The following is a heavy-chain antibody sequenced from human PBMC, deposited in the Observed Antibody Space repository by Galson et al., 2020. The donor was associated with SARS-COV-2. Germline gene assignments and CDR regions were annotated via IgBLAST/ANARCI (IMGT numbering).Heavy chain of an antibody. V-gene: IGHV4-38-2*02. D-gene: IGHD6-13*01. CDR2: IYHSGST. J-gene: IGHJ4*02. CDR3: ARDQLAAAGPFDY. Sequence: SETLSLTCTVSGYSISSGYYWGWIRQPPGKGLEWIGSIYHSGSTYYNPSLKSRVTISVDTSKNQFSLKLSSVTAADTAVYYCARDQLAAAGPFDYWGQGTLVTVSS. CDR1: GYSISSGYY.